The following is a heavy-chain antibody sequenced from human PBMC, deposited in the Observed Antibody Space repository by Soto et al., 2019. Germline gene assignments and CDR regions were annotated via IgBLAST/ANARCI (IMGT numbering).Heavy chain of an antibody. CDR3: ARDRGCSSTSCCGWGYYYGMDV. J-gene: IGHJ6*02. V-gene: IGHV1-69*06. Sequence: QVQLVQSGAEVKKPGSSVKVSCKASGGTFSSYAISWVRQAPGQGLEWMGGIIPIFGTANYAQKFQGRVTITADKSTSTAYMELSSLRSEDTAVYYCARDRGCSSTSCCGWGYYYGMDVWGQGTTVTVSS. CDR1: GGTFSSYA. CDR2: IIPIFGTA. D-gene: IGHD2-2*01.